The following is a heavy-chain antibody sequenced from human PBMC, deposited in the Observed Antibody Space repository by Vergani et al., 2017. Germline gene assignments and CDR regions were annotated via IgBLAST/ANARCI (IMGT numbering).Heavy chain of an antibody. CDR3: ASVNTETNGRLYYYYYTDV. CDR2: IDHTGRP. V-gene: IGHV4-34*01. J-gene: IGHJ6*03. CDR1: GGSFTSYH. D-gene: IGHD4-11*01. Sequence: QVQLQQWGGGLLKPSETLSLTCVVNGGSFTSYHWTWIRQSPGEGLEWVGDIDHTGRPDYNPSLKSRLTMSVDKSRNQFSLTLNSVTATDTAIYFCASVNTETNGRLYYYYYTDVWAQGTAVTFS.